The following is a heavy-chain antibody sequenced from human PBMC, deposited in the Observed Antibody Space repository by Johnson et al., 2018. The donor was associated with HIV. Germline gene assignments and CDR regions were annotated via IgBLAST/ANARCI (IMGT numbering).Heavy chain of an antibody. V-gene: IGHV3-30*04. CDR2: ISYDGTNK. Sequence: QVQLVEFGGGVVQPGRSLRLSCAASGFTFSSYAMHWVRQAPGKGLEWVAVISYDGTNKYYADSVKGRFTISRDNSKNTMYLQMNSLRPEDTAVYFCARGAGIVGALRHFDIWGQGTMVTVSS. CDR3: ARGAGIVGALRHFDI. J-gene: IGHJ3*02. D-gene: IGHD1-26*01. CDR1: GFTFSSYA.